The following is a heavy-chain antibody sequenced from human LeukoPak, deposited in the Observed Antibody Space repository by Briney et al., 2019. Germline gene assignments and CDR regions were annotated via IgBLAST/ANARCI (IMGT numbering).Heavy chain of an antibody. CDR3: ARGSGGGSGSYYRDYYYGMDV. CDR2: IQTSGNT. Sequence: SETLSLTCSVSAGSISSYSWSWIRQPVGKALEWIGRIQTSGNTNYNPSLKSRVTMSVDTSKNQFSLKLNSVTAADTAVYYCARGSGGGSGSYYRDYYYGMDVWGPGTTVTVS. V-gene: IGHV4-4*07. D-gene: IGHD3-10*01. CDR1: AGSISSYS. J-gene: IGHJ6*02.